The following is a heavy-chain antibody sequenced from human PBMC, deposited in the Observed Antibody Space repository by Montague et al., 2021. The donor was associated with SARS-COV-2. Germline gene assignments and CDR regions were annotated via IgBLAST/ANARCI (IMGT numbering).Heavy chain of an antibody. V-gene: IGHV4-39*07. CDR1: GGSISSSSYY. J-gene: IGHJ5*02. D-gene: IGHD1-26*01. Sequence: SETLSLTCTVSGGSISSSSYYWGWIRQPPGKGLEWIGSIYYSGSTYYNPSLKSRVTISVDTSKNQFSLSLNSVTAADTAVYYCARLSSDIGGYFWFDPWGQGTLVSVSS. CDR3: ARLSSDIGGYFWFDP. CDR2: IYYSGST.